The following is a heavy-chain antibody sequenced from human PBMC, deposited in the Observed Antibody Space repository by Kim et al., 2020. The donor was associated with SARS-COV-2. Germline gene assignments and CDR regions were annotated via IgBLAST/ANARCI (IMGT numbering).Heavy chain of an antibody. V-gene: IGHV3-23*01. D-gene: IGHD1-26*01. CDR3: AKAHDPGIVGAVVDY. CDR1: GFTFSSYA. CDR2: ISGSGGST. J-gene: IGHJ4*02. Sequence: GGSLRLSCAASGFTFSSYAMSWVRQAPGKGLEWVPAISGSGGSTYYADSAKGRFTNSRDNSKNTVYLQMNSRRAEDTAVYYCAKAHDPGIVGAVVDYWGQAALVTVSS.